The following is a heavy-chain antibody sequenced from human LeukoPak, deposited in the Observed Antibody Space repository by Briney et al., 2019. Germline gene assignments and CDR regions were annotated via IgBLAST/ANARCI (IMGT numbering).Heavy chain of an antibody. CDR1: GYTLTELS. CDR2: FDPEDGET. J-gene: IGHJ4*02. D-gene: IGHD1-26*01. CDR3: ATEWQGATTPFQIDY. Sequence: ASVKVSCKVSGYTLTELSMHWVRQAPGKGLEWMGGFDPEDGETIYAQKFQGRVTMTEDTSTDTAYMELSSLRSEDTAVYYCATEWQGATTPFQIDYWGQGTLVTVPS. V-gene: IGHV1-24*01.